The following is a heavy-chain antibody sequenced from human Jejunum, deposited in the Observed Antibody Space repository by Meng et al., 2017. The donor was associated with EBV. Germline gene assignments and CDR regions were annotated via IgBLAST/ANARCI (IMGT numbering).Heavy chain of an antibody. V-gene: IGHV3-11*01. CDR2: ISSSGTTI. Sequence: GLRLARARGSLRLSSSASVFHISASYMSWFRQAPGRGLELVSVISSSGTTIFYADSVQGRFTISRDNAKNSLFLQMRSLRVEDTAVYYCARGAVLSLRSQFDPWGQGTLVTVSS. J-gene: IGHJ5*02. D-gene: IGHD4-17*01. CDR3: ARGAVLSLRSQFDP. CDR1: VFHISASY.